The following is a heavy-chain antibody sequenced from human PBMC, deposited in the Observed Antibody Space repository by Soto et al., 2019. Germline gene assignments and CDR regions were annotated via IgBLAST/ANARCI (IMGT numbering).Heavy chain of an antibody. J-gene: IGHJ4*02. CDR1: GFTFSGSA. Sequence: EVQLVESGGGLVQPGGSLKLSCAASGFTFSGSAMHWVRQASGKGLEWVGRIRSKANSYATAYVASVKGRFTISRDDSKNTAYLQMNSLKTEDTAVYYCISQGYSYGFVYWGQGTLVPVSS. D-gene: IGHD5-18*01. V-gene: IGHV3-73*02. CDR2: IRSKANSYAT. CDR3: ISQGYSYGFVY.